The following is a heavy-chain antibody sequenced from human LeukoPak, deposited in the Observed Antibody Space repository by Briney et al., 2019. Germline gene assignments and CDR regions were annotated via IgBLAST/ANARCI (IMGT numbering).Heavy chain of an antibody. V-gene: IGHV1-69*04. Sequence: ASVKVSCKASGGTFSSYTISWVRQAPGQGLEWMGRIIRILGIANYAQKFQGRVTITADKSTSTAYMELSSLRSEDTAVYYCARDLRDGSGSPDYYYGMDVWGQGTTVTVSS. CDR3: ARDLRDGSGSPDYYYGMDV. D-gene: IGHD3-10*01. CDR1: GGTFSSYT. J-gene: IGHJ6*02. CDR2: IIRILGIA.